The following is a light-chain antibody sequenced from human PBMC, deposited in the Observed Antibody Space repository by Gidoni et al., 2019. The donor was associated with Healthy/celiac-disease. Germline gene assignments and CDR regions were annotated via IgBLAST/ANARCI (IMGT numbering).Light chain of an antibody. CDR3: QQRSNWPPGST. CDR1: QSVSSY. V-gene: IGKV3-11*01. CDR2: DAA. J-gene: IGKJ4*01. Sequence: TRSTGTLSLSPGERATLSCRASQSVSSYLAWYQQKPGQAPRLLIYDAANRATGIPARFSGSGSGTDFTLTISSLEPEDFAVYYCQQRSNWPPGSTFGGGTKVEIK.